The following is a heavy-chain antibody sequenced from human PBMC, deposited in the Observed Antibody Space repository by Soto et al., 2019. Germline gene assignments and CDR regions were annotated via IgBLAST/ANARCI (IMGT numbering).Heavy chain of an antibody. CDR1: GYTFTGYF. D-gene: IGHD3-10*01. CDR3: AREPMASSVFGY. J-gene: IGHJ4*02. V-gene: IGHV1-2*02. Sequence: QVPLVQSGAEVKNPGASVKVSCKASGYTFTGYFIHWVRQAPGQGLEWMGWINPKSGGTKYAQKFQGRVTMTRDTSISTAYMELSRLRSDDTAVYYCAREPMASSVFGYWGQGTLVTVSS. CDR2: INPKSGGT.